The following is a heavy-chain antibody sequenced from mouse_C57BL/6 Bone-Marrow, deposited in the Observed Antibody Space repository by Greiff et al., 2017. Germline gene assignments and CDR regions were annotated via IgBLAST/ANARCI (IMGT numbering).Heavy chain of an antibody. D-gene: IGHD2-5*01. CDR3: TRVYYSNPFAY. J-gene: IGHJ3*01. Sequence: EVQWVESGEGLVKPGGSLKLSCAASGFTFSSYAMSWVRQTPEKRLEWVAYISSGGDYIYYADTVKGRFTISRDNARNTLYLQMSSLKSEDTAMYYCTRVYYSNPFAYWGQGTLVTVSA. CDR2: ISSGGDYI. V-gene: IGHV5-9-1*02. CDR1: GFTFSSYA.